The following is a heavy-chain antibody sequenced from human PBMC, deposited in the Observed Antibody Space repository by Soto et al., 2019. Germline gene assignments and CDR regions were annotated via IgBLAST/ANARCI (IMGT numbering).Heavy chain of an antibody. Sequence: QVHLVESGGGVVQPGGSLRLSCAGSGFTFSDYGMHWVRQAPGKGLAWVAVLWYDGSGEYYTDFVRGRFTISRVNSNNTIYLQMNNMRDEDTGVYYCARDSVRFLEHFSKDYFDYWGQGTRVTVSS. J-gene: IGHJ4*01. V-gene: IGHV3-33*08. CDR2: LWYDGSGE. D-gene: IGHD3-3*01. CDR3: ARDSVRFLEHFSKDYFDY. CDR1: GFTFSDYG.